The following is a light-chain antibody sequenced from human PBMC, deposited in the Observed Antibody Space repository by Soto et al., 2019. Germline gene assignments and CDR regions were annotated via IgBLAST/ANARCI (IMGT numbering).Light chain of an antibody. V-gene: IGKV1-16*01. CDR1: QGISNY. J-gene: IGKJ1*01. Sequence: DIPSTYSSSSLSSSVVDRVTITCRASQGISNYLAWYQQKPGKVPKLLIYAASGLPSGVPSRFSGSGSGTDFTLTISSLQPEDFATYYCQELNSYPRTFGPGTKVDIK. CDR3: QELNSYPRT. CDR2: AAS.